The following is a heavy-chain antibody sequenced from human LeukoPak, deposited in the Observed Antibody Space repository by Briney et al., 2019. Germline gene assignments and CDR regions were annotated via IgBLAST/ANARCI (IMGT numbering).Heavy chain of an antibody. CDR2: ISGSGGST. V-gene: IGHV3-23*01. CDR3: AKGLSGSYSPHWFDP. J-gene: IGHJ5*02. Sequence: GGSLRLSYAASGFTFRSYAMIGVRQAPGKGLEWVSAISGSGGSTYYADSVKGRFTISRDNSKNTLYLQMNSLRAEDTAVYYCAKGLSGSYSPHWFDPWGQGTLVTVSS. CDR1: GFTFRSYA. D-gene: IGHD3-10*01.